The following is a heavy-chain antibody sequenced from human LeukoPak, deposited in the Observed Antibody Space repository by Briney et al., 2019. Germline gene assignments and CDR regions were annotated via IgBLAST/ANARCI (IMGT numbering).Heavy chain of an antibody. J-gene: IGHJ4*02. CDR1: GFTFSSSW. D-gene: IGHD5-24*01. CDR3: ERGGYKGFDY. V-gene: IGHV3-74*01. CDR2: INSDGSGT. Sequence: PGGSLRLSCAASGFTFSSSWMHWVRQAPGKGLVWVSRINSDGSGTSYADSVTGRVTISSDNAKNTLYPQMNTLRAEDTAVYYWERGGYKGFDYWGQGTLVTVSS.